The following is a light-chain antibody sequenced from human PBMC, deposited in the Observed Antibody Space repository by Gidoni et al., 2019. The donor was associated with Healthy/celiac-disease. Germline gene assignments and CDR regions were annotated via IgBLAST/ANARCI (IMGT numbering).Light chain of an antibody. J-gene: IGKJ4*01. CDR3: QQYNNWPPKA. V-gene: IGKV3-15*01. Sequence: EIVMTQSAATLSVSPGERATISCRASQSVSSNLAWYQQKPGQAPRLLIYGASTRATGIPARCSGIGSGTEFTLTISSRQSEDFAVYYCQQYNNWPPKAFGGWTKVEIK. CDR1: QSVSSN. CDR2: GAS.